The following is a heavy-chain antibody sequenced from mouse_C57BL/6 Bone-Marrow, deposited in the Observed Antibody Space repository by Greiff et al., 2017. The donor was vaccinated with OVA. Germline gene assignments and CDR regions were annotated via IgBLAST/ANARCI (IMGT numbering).Heavy chain of an antibody. Sequence: QVQLQQPGAELVKPGASVKMSCKASGYTFTSYWITWVKQRPGQGLEWIGDIYPGSGSTNYNEKFKSKATLTVDTSSSTAYMQLSSLTSEDSAVYYCARRPIYYYGSSLYYFDYWGQGTTLTVSS. V-gene: IGHV1-55*01. CDR1: GYTFTSYW. CDR3: ARRPIYYYGSSLYYFDY. J-gene: IGHJ2*01. D-gene: IGHD1-1*01. CDR2: IYPGSGST.